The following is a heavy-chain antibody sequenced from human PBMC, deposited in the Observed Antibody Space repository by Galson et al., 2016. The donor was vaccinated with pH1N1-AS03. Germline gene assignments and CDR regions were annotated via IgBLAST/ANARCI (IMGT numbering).Heavy chain of an antibody. CDR1: GFTFSDYH. CDR3: ERGPRRVVGTLLKYFGMDV. Sequence: SLRLSCAASGFTFSDYHMSWIRQAPGKGLEWLSYISVASTAIYYADSVKGRFTISRDNARNSLYLQMNSLRAEDTAVYYCERGPRRVVGTLLKYFGMDVWGQGATVTVSS. D-gene: IGHD2-21*02. CDR2: ISVASTAI. J-gene: IGHJ6*02. V-gene: IGHV3-11*01.